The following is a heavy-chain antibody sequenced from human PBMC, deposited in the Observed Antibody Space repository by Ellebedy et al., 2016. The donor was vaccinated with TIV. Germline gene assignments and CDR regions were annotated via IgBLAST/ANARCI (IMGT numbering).Heavy chain of an antibody. Sequence: LSLTCAASGFTFADYAMHWVRQAPGKGLEWVSGISRNSGSIGYADSVKGRFTISRDNAKNSLYLQMNSLRAEDAAVYYCAREGLTIFGVVDYWGQGTLVTVSS. CDR1: GFTFADYA. D-gene: IGHD3-3*01. J-gene: IGHJ4*02. CDR3: AREGLTIFGVVDY. V-gene: IGHV3-9*01. CDR2: ISRNSGSI.